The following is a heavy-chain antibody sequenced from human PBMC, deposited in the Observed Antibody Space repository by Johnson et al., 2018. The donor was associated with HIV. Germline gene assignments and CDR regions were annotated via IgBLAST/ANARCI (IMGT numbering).Heavy chain of an antibody. Sequence: QVQLVESGGGVVQPGGSLRLSCEASGFTFSSYTMHWVRQAPGKGLEWVAVISYDGRNKYYADSVKGRFTISRDNSKNTLYLQMNSLRAEDTAVYYCTTDLIRRYYGSGLRDAFDIWGQGTMVTVSS. CDR3: TTDLIRRYYGSGLRDAFDI. V-gene: IGHV3-30-3*02. CDR1: GFTFSSYT. CDR2: ISYDGRNK. D-gene: IGHD3-10*01. J-gene: IGHJ3*02.